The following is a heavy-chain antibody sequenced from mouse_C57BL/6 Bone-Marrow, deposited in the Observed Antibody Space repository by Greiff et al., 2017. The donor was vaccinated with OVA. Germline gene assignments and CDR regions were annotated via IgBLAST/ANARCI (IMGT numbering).Heavy chain of an antibody. CDR3: TRGYSNYYAMDY. Sequence: VPLQQSGAELVRPGASVTLSCKASGYTFTDYEMHWVKQTPVHGLGWIGSMDPETGGTAYNQKFKGKAILTADKSSSTAYMELRSLTSEDSAVYYCTRGYSNYYAMDYWGQGTSVTVSS. V-gene: IGHV1-15*01. CDR2: MDPETGGT. J-gene: IGHJ4*01. CDR1: GYTFTDYE. D-gene: IGHD2-5*01.